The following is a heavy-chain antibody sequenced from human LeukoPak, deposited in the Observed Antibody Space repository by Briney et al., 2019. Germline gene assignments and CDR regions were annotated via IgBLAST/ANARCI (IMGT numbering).Heavy chain of an antibody. CDR2: IYTSGST. Sequence: SETLSLTCTVSGGSISSGSYYWSWIRQPAGRGLEWIGRIYTSGSTNYNPSLKSRVTISGDTSKNQFSLKLSSVTAADTAVYYCARGTGEQDYWGQGTLVTVSS. J-gene: IGHJ4*02. CDR3: ARGTGEQDY. D-gene: IGHD7-27*01. CDR1: GGSISSGSYY. V-gene: IGHV4-61*02.